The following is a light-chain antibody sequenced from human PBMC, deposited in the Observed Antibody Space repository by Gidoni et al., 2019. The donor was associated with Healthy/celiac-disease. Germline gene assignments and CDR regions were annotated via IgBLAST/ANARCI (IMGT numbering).Light chain of an antibody. CDR2: GTS. CDR1: QSVSSSY. V-gene: IGKV3-20*01. Sequence: EIVLTQSPGTLSLSPGERATLSCRASQSVSSSYLAWYQQKSGQAPRLLIYGTSSRATGIPHRFSGSGSGTDFTLTISRLEPEDFAVYYCQQYGSSPPITFGQGTRLDIK. CDR3: QQYGSSPPIT. J-gene: IGKJ5*01.